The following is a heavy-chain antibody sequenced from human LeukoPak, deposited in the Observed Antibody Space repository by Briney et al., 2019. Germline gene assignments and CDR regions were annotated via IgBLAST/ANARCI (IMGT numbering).Heavy chain of an antibody. D-gene: IGHD3-10*01. CDR1: GYTFTGYY. Sequence: ASVKVSCKASGYTFTGYYMHWVRQAPGRGLEWMGWINPNSGGTNYAQKFQGRVTMTRDTSISTAYMELSRLRSDDTAVYYCARQSSHVLLWFGELDYWGQGTLVTVSS. V-gene: IGHV1-2*02. J-gene: IGHJ4*02. CDR2: INPNSGGT. CDR3: ARQSSHVLLWFGELDY.